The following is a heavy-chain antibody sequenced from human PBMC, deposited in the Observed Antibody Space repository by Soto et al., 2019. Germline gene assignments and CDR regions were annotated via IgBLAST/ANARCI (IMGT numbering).Heavy chain of an antibody. D-gene: IGHD3-22*01. Sequence: SETLSLTCAVSGVSLTSGNWWTWVRQSPQRGLEYIGEIFHDGTANYYPSFERRVAMSVDTSRNQFSLKLTSVTAADTAVYFCARLVYDTSLNYMYFAFWGPGTLVTV. J-gene: IGHJ4*02. CDR1: GVSLTSGNW. V-gene: IGHV4-4*02. CDR3: ARLVYDTSLNYMYFAF. CDR2: IFHDGTA.